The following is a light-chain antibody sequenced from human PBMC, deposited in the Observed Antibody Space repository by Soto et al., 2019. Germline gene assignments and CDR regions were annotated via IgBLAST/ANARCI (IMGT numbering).Light chain of an antibody. CDR2: DAS. J-gene: IGKJ1*01. Sequence: EVALTQSPGTLSLSPGARANLSCRASQSVANNYLTWYQQKPGQAPRVLIYDASTRATGIPDRFSGSGSGTDFTLTISRLEPEDFAVYYCQQYGSSPWTFGQGTKVDIK. CDR3: QQYGSSPWT. V-gene: IGKV3-20*01. CDR1: QSVANNY.